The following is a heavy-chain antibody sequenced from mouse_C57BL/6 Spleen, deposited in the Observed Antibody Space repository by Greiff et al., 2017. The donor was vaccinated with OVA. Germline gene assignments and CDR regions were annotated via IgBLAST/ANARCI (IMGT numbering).Heavy chain of an antibody. CDR3: ARNGRGFDY. V-gene: IGHV1-64*01. Sequence: QVQLKQPGAELVKPGASVKLSCKASGYTFTSYWMHWVKQRPGQGLEWIGMIHPNSGSTNYNEKFKSKATLTVDKSSSTAYMQLSSLTSEDSAVYYCARNGRGFDYWGQGTTLTVSS. CDR2: IHPNSGST. J-gene: IGHJ2*01. CDR1: GYTFTSYW.